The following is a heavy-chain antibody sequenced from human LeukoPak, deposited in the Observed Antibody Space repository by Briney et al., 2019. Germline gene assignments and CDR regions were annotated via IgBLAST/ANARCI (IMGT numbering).Heavy chain of an antibody. D-gene: IGHD2-2*01. Sequence: KPSETLSLTCTVSGGSISSYYWSWIRQPPGKGLEWIGYIYYSGSTNYNPSLKSRVTISVDTSKNQFSLKLSSVTAADTAVYYCARDKVVPAAIYYYYYMDVWGKGITVTVSS. V-gene: IGHV4-59*01. CDR1: GGSISSYY. CDR2: IYYSGST. CDR3: ARDKVVPAAIYYYYYMDV. J-gene: IGHJ6*03.